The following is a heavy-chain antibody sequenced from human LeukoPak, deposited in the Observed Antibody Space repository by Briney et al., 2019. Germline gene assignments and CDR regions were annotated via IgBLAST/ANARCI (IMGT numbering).Heavy chain of an antibody. V-gene: IGHV4-39*01. CDR1: GGSISSSSYY. D-gene: IGHD1-26*01. CDR3: ASLRERSYYARGFDY. CDR2: IYYSGST. J-gene: IGHJ4*02. Sequence: PSETLSLTCTVSGGSISSSSYYWCWLRQPPGKGLEWVGSIYYSGSTYYNPSLKSRVTISVDTSKNQFSLKLSSVTAADTAVYYCASLRERSYYARGFDYWGQGTLVTVPS.